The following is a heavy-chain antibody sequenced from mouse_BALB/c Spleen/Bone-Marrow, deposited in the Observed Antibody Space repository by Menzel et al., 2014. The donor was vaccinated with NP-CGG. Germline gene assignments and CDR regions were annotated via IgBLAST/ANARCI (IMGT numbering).Heavy chain of an antibody. D-gene: IGHD2-1*01. Sequence: EVKLVESGGGLVQPGGSLKLSCAASGFDLSRYWMSWVRQAPGKGLEWIGEINPDSSMINYTPSLKDKFIISRDNAKNTLYLQMSKMRSEDTALYYCARQGYYGKGDYWGQGTTLTVSS. J-gene: IGHJ2*01. CDR1: GFDLSRYW. V-gene: IGHV4-1*02. CDR2: INPDSSMI. CDR3: ARQGYYGKGDY.